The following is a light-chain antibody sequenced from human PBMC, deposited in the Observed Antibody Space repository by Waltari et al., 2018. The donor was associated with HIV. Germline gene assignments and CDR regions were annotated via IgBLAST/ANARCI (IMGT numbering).Light chain of an antibody. Sequence: DIVVTQSPDSLPVFLAEMATVNCKSNQSVLYSSNNKNYLAWYQQRPGQPPRLLIYWASVRDSGVPDRFSGSGSGTDFTLTISSLQAEDVATYYCQQYVTTPITFGQGTRLEIK. CDR1: QSVLYSSNNKNY. CDR2: WAS. J-gene: IGKJ5*01. CDR3: QQYVTTPIT. V-gene: IGKV4-1*01.